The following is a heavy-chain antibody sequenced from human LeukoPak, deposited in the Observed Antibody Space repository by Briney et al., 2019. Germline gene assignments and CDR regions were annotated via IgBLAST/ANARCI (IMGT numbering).Heavy chain of an antibody. D-gene: IGHD3-10*01. CDR2: IIPIFGTA. J-gene: IGHJ5*02. V-gene: IGHV1-69*13. CDR1: GGTFSSYA. Sequence: GASVKVSCKASGGTFSSYAISWVRQAPGQGLEWMGGIIPIFGTANYAQKFQGRVTITADESTSTAYMELSSLRSEDTAVYYCAKRVTNYYGSGIHRWFDPWGQGTLVTVSS. CDR3: AKRVTNYYGSGIHRWFDP.